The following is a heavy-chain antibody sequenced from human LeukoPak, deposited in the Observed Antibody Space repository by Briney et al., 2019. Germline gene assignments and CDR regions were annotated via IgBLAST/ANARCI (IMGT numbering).Heavy chain of an antibody. J-gene: IGHJ4*02. V-gene: IGHV4-39*07. D-gene: IGHD6-19*01. CDR3: AREQQWLVPGDY. CDR1: GGSISSSSYY. CDR2: IYYSGST. Sequence: SETLSLTCTVSGGSISSSSYYWGWIRQPPGKGLEWIGSIYYSGSTYYNPSLKSRVTISVDTSKNQFSLKLSSVTAADTAVYYCAREQQWLVPGDYWGQGTLVTVSS.